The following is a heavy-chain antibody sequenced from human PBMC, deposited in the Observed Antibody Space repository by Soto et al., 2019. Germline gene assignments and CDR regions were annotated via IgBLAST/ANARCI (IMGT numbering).Heavy chain of an antibody. J-gene: IGHJ4*02. CDR1: GYSISSGYY. CDR3: ASTPYCSGGSCYWPLFDY. Sequence: PSETLSLTCAVSGYSISSGYYWGWIRQPPGKGLEWIGYIYYSGSTNYNPSLKSRVTISVDTSKNQFSLKLSSVTAADTAVYYCASTPYCSGGSCYWPLFDYWGQGTLVTVSS. D-gene: IGHD2-15*01. V-gene: IGHV4-61*01. CDR2: IYYSGST.